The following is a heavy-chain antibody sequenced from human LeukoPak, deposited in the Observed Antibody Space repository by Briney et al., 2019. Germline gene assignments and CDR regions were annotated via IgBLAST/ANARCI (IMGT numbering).Heavy chain of an antibody. Sequence: SETLSLTCTVSGGSVSSRSHYWSWIRQPPGKGLEWIGYIYYSGSTNYNPSLKSRVTISVDTSKNLFSLSLSSVTAADTAVYYCARGPTLTSDYWGQGTLVTVSS. CDR1: GGSVSSRSHY. D-gene: IGHD4-17*01. V-gene: IGHV4-61*01. CDR3: ARGPTLTSDY. J-gene: IGHJ4*02. CDR2: IYYSGST.